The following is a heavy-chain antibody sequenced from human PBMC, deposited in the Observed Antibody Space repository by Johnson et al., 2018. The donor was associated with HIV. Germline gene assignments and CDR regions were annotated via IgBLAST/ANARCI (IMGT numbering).Heavy chain of an antibody. J-gene: IGHJ3*02. D-gene: IGHD3-16*01. CDR3: ARGSRYTHDNDDVYLLQAFDI. Sequence: QVQLVESGGGVVQPGGSLRLSCAASGFTFSSYAMHWVRQAPAKGLEWVAVISYDGSDKYYAASVKGRFTISRYSSKNTLYLQMNTLRADDTAVYYCARGSRYTHDNDDVYLLQAFDIWGQGTMVTVSS. V-gene: IGHV3-30*04. CDR2: ISYDGSDK. CDR1: GFTFSSYA.